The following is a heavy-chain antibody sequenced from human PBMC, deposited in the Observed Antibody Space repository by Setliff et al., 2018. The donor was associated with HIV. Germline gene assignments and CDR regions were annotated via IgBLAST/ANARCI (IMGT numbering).Heavy chain of an antibody. CDR2: ISHSGST. J-gene: IGHJ4*02. Sequence: PSETLSLTCAVSGYSISSGYYWGWIRQPPGKGLEWIGSISHSGSTYYNPSLKSRVTISVDTSKNQLSLKLSSVTAADTAVYYCARHEITMVRGVTIKAGYSFDYWGQGTLVTVSS. D-gene: IGHD3-10*01. V-gene: IGHV4-38-2*01. CDR3: ARHEITMVRGVTIKAGYSFDY. CDR1: GYSISSGYY.